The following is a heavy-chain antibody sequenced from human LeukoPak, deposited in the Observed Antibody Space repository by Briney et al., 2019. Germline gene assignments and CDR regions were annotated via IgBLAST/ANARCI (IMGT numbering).Heavy chain of an antibody. J-gene: IGHJ4*02. CDR2: ISSSGSTI. Sequence: PGGSLRLSCAASGFTFSDYYMSWIRQAPGKGLEWVSYISSSGSTIYYADSVKGRFTISRDNAKNLLYLQMNSLRAEDTAVYYCARDTVTGTTGIDYWGQGTLVTVSS. V-gene: IGHV3-11*01. CDR1: GFTFSDYY. CDR3: ARDTVTGTTGIDY. D-gene: IGHD1-20*01.